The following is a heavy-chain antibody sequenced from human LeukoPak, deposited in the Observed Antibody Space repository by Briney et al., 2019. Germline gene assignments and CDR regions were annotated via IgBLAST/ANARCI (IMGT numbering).Heavy chain of an antibody. V-gene: IGHV1-2*02. CDR3: ARTLVVINDAFGI. J-gene: IGHJ3*02. D-gene: IGHD3-22*01. CDR2: INPNSGDT. CDR1: GYTFSDYY. Sequence: ASVKVSCKASGYTFSDYYIHWVRQAPGQGLEWMGWINPNSGDTNYAQKFQGRVSMTGDTSISTAYMELSRLRSDDTAVYYCARTLVVINDAFGIWGQGTMVTVSS.